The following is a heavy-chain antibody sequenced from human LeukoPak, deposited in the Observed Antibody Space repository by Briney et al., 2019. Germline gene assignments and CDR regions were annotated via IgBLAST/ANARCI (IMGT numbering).Heavy chain of an antibody. D-gene: IGHD3-22*01. CDR3: ARDLYPTRYDSSGSDAFDI. J-gene: IGHJ3*02. CDR1: GYTFTSYG. CDR2: ISAYNGNT. Sequence: ASVKVSCKAPGYTFTSYGISWVRQAPGQGLEWMGWISAYNGNTNYAQKLQGRVTMTTDTSTSTAYMELRSLRSDDTAVYYCARDLYPTRYDSSGSDAFDIWGQGTMVTVSS. V-gene: IGHV1-18*01.